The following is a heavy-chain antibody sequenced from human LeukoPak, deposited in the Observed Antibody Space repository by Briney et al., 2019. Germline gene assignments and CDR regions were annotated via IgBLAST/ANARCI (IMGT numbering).Heavy chain of an antibody. CDR1: GFTFSSYA. J-gene: IGHJ4*02. CDR2: ISGSGGST. Sequence: GGSLRLSCAASGFTFSSYAMSWVRQAPGKGLEWVSAISGSGGSTYYADSVKGRFTISRDNSKNTLYLQMNSLRAEDTAVYYRASYVDIVATTEFDYWGQGTLVTVSS. V-gene: IGHV3-23*01. CDR3: ASYVDIVATTEFDY. D-gene: IGHD5-12*01.